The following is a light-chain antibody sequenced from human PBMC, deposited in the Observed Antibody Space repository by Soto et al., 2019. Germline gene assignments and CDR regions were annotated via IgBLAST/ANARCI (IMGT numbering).Light chain of an antibody. CDR2: DTF. J-gene: IGLJ3*02. CDR1: SSNIGAGYD. V-gene: IGLV1-40*01. Sequence: QSALTQPPSVSGAPGQTVTISCSGSSSNIGAGYDVHWYQQLPGKVPKLVIYDTFNRPSGVPDRFSGSKSGTSASLAITGLQAEDEADYCCQAYDNSLGVSVLFGGGTKLTVL. CDR3: QAYDNSLGVSVL.